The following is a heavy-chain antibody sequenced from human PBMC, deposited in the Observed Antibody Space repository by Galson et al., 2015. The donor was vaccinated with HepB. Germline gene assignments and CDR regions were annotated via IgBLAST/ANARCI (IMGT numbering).Heavy chain of an antibody. D-gene: IGHD2-21*01. CDR1: GFTFSSYA. CDR2: ISGSGGST. CDR3: AKHPRFRTQGDY. V-gene: IGHV3-23*01. J-gene: IGHJ4*02. Sequence: SLRLSCAASGFTFSSYAMSWVRQAPGKGLEWVSAISGSGGSTYYADSVKGRFTISRDNSKNTLYLQMNSLRAEDTAVYYCAKHPRFRTQGDYWGQGTLVTVSS.